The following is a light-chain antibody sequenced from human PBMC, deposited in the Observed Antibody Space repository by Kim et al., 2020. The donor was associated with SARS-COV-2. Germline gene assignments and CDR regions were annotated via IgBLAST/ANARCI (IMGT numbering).Light chain of an antibody. CDR1: QGISSY. Sequence: ASTGDRVTISCRISQGISSYLAWYQQKPGKAPELLIYAASTLQSGVPSRFSGSGSGTDFALTISCLQSEDFATYYCQQYHSFPLTFGGGTKVDIK. CDR2: AAS. V-gene: IGKV1D-8*01. CDR3: QQYHSFPLT. J-gene: IGKJ4*01.